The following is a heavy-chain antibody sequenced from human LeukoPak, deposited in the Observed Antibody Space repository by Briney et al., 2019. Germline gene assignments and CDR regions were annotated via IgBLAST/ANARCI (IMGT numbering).Heavy chain of an antibody. CDR2: ISAYNGNT. CDR3: ARDGVLAVRGRRREDSSGYYFNY. D-gene: IGHD3-22*01. V-gene: IGHV1-18*01. CDR1: GGTFSSYA. J-gene: IGHJ4*02. Sequence: ASVKVSCKASGGTFSSYAISWVRQAPGQGLEWMGWISAYNGNTNYAQKLQGRVTMTTDTSTSTAYMELRSLRSDDTAVYYCARDGVLAVRGRRREDSSGYYFNYWGQGTLVTVSS.